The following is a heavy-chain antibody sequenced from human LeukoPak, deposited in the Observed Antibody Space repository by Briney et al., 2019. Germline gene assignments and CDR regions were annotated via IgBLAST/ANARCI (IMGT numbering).Heavy chain of an antibody. CDR1: GFTFNNYG. Sequence: GGSLRLSCVASGFTFNNYGMIWVRRAPGKGLEWVAGINAGGSHSYYADSVNGRFTSSRDNSKNTLYLQMNSLRAEDTAVYYCARDSLAANYYGSGSPHGLDVWGKGTTVTISS. CDR2: INAGGSHS. CDR3: ARDSLAANYYGSGSPHGLDV. J-gene: IGHJ6*04. D-gene: IGHD3-10*01. V-gene: IGHV3-23*01.